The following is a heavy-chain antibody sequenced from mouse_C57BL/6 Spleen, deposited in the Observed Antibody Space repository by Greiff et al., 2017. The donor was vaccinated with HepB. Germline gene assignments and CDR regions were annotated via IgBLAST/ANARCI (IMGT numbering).Heavy chain of an antibody. J-gene: IGHJ4*01. V-gene: IGHV1-19*01. D-gene: IGHD2-4*01. CDR3: ARDPYYDYDNDAMDY. CDR2: INPYNGGT. Sequence: VQLKQSGPVLVKPGASVKMSCKASGYTFTDYYMNWVKQSHGKSLEWIGVINPYNGGTSYNQKFKGKATLTVDKSSSTAYMELNSLTSEDSAVYYCARDPYYDYDNDAMDYWGQGTSVTVSS. CDR1: GYTFTDYY.